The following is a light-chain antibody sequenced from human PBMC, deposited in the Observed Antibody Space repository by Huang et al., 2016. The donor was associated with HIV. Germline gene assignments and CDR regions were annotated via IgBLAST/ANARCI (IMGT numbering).Light chain of an antibody. J-gene: IGKJ1*01. Sequence: DIQMTQYPSSLSASVVDRVTITCRASQDIKNYLAWYQQKAGQVPKLLIYAASSLQSGVPSRFSGSGSGTDFTLSITSLQPEDVAIYYCQKYDRVPRTFGQGTKVDIK. V-gene: IGKV1-27*01. CDR3: QKYDRVPRT. CDR1: QDIKNY. CDR2: AAS.